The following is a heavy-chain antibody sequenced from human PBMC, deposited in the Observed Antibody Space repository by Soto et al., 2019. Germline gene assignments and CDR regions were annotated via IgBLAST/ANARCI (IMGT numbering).Heavy chain of an antibody. CDR3: AKSQGSGSYHYYYYGMDV. CDR1: GFTFSSYA. V-gene: IGHV3-23*01. J-gene: IGHJ6*02. CDR2: ISGSGGST. D-gene: IGHD3-10*01. Sequence: GGSLRLSCAASGFTFSSYAMSWVRQAPGKGLEWVSAISGSGGSTYYADSVKGRFTISRDNSKNTLYLQMNSLRAEDTAVYYCAKSQGSGSYHYYYYGMDVWGQGTTVTVSS.